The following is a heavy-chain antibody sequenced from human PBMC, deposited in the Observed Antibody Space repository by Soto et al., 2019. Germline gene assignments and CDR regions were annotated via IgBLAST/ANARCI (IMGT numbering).Heavy chain of an antibody. CDR3: ARAIAVGSTSLDY. Sequence: GGSLRLSCAASGFSFSTYNMNWVRRAPGRGLEWVSYISSRSSTIYHADSVKGRFTISRDNAKNSLYLQMDSLRDEDTAVYFCARAIAVGSTSLDYWGLGTRVTVSS. CDR1: GFSFSTYN. D-gene: IGHD6-19*01. J-gene: IGHJ4*02. CDR2: ISSRSSTI. V-gene: IGHV3-48*02.